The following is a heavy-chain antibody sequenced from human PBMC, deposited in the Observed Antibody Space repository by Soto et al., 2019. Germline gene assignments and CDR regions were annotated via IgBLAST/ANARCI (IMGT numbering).Heavy chain of an antibody. CDR3: ARDLGAVTTLGFQN. V-gene: IGHV3-21*01. CDR1: GFTFSNSG. CDR2: ISSSGYI. D-gene: IGHD4-17*01. Sequence: EVQLVESGGGLVKPGGSLRLSCAASGFTFSNSGMNWVRQAPGKGLEGVSYISSSGYIFYADSVKGRFTISRDNAKDALYLQMNSLRAEDTAVYYCARDLGAVTTLGFQNWGQGALVTVSS. J-gene: IGHJ1*01.